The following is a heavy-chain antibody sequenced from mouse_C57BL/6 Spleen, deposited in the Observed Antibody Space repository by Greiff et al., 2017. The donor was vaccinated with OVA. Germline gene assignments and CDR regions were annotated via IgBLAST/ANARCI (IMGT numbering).Heavy chain of an antibody. J-gene: IGHJ4*01. V-gene: IGHV5-16*01. D-gene: IGHD2-4*01. CDR3: AREGLRRTRDY. Sequence: EVMLVESEGGLVQPGSSMKLSCTASGFTFSDYYMAWVRQVPEQGLEWVANINHDGSSTYYLDSLKSRFIISRDNAKNILYLQMSSLKSEDAAAYYCAREGLRRTRDYWGKGTSGTVSS. CDR2: INHDGSST. CDR1: GFTFSDYY.